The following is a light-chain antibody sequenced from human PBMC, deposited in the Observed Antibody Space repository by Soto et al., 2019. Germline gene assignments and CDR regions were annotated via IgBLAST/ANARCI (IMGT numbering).Light chain of an antibody. V-gene: IGKV1-9*01. Sequence: IQLTQSPPSLSASVGDRVTITCRASQDIAIYLAWYQQKPGEAPNLLIHTASTLHGGVPSRFSGSGSGTDFTLTVSSLQPEDFATYYCLQDHDDSWTFGQGTKVDIK. CDR2: TAS. CDR1: QDIAIY. J-gene: IGKJ1*01. CDR3: LQDHDDSWT.